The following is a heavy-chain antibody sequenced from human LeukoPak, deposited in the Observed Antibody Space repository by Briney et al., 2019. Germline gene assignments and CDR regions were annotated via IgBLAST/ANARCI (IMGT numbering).Heavy chain of an antibody. CDR2: IYYSGST. CDR3: ARDSLGGSYAGWFDP. Sequence: SETLSLTCTVSGGSISSYYWSWIRQPPGKGLEWIGYIYYSGSTNYNPSLKSRVTISVDTSKNQFSLKLSSVTAADTAVYYCARDSLGGSYAGWFDPWGQGTLVTVSS. D-gene: IGHD1-26*01. V-gene: IGHV4-59*01. J-gene: IGHJ5*02. CDR1: GGSISSYY.